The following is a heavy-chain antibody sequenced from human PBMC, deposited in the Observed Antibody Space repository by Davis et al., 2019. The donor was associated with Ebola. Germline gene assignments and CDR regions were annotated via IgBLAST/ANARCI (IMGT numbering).Heavy chain of an antibody. CDR3: ATEAYDSSGYPDY. Sequence: ASVKVSCKASGYIFSNYDINWVRQASGQGLEWMGGFDPEDGETIYAQKFQGRVTMTEDTSTDTAYMELSSLRSEDTAVYYCATEAYDSSGYPDYWGQGTLVTVSS. CDR2: FDPEDGET. J-gene: IGHJ4*02. D-gene: IGHD3-22*01. V-gene: IGHV1-24*01. CDR1: GYIFSNYD.